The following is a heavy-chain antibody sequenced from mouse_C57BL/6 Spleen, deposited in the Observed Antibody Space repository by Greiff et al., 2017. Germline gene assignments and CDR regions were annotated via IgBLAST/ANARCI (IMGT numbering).Heavy chain of an antibody. CDR1: GFTFSDYY. CDR2: ISNGGGST. Sequence: EVKLVESGGGLVQPGGSLKLSCAASGFTFSDYYMYWVRQTPEKRLEWVAYISNGGGSTYYPDTVKGRFTISRDNAKNTLYLQMSRLKSEDTAMYYCARGNYSYAMAYWGQGTSVTVSS. J-gene: IGHJ4*01. V-gene: IGHV5-12*01. CDR3: ARGNYSYAMAY. D-gene: IGHD1-1*01.